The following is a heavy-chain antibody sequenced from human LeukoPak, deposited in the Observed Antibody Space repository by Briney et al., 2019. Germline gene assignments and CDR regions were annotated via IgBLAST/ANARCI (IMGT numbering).Heavy chain of an antibody. CDR2: IYYSGST. V-gene: IGHV4-59*11. Sequence: PSETLSLTCTVSGGSISSHYWSWIRQPPGKGLEWIGYIYYSGSTNYNPSLESRVTISVDTSKNQFSLKLSSVTAADTAVYYCARGRRFSRGYYYDSSGYYYYFDYWGQGTLVTVSS. CDR3: ARGRRFSRGYYYDSSGYYYYFDY. J-gene: IGHJ4*02. D-gene: IGHD3-22*01. CDR1: GGSISSHY.